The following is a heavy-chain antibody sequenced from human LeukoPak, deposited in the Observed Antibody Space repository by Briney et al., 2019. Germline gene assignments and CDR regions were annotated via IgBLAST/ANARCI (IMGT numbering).Heavy chain of an antibody. Sequence: ASVKVSCKASGYTFTGYYIHWVRQAPGQGLERMGWINPNSGGTNYAQKFQGRVTMTRDTSISTAYMELSRLRSDDTTVYYCARAHFVYGDYNNWGQGTLVTVSS. J-gene: IGHJ4*02. CDR1: GYTFTGYY. D-gene: IGHD4-17*01. V-gene: IGHV1-2*02. CDR3: ARAHFVYGDYNN. CDR2: INPNSGGT.